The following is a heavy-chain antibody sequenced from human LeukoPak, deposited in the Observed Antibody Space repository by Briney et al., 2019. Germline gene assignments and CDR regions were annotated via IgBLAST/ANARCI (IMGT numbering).Heavy chain of an antibody. Sequence: GGSLRLSCAASGFTFSSYATSWVRQAPGKGLEWVSAISGSGGGTYYADSVKGRFTISRDNSKNTLYLQMNSPRAEDTAVYYCAKERGSGSSQPLDYWGQGTLVTVSS. V-gene: IGHV3-23*01. CDR3: AKERGSGSSQPLDY. CDR2: ISGSGGGT. CDR1: GFTFSSYA. J-gene: IGHJ4*02. D-gene: IGHD3-10*01.